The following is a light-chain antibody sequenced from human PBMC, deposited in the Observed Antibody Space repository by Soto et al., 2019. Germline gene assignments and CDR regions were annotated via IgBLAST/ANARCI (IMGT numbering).Light chain of an antibody. CDR3: QPAYRVPIT. V-gene: IGKV1D-12*01. J-gene: IGKJ5*01. Sequence: DIQGTQSPASVSASVGDRVTITCSASQAIAGYLDWYQHKPGRTPELLIHGASRLQSGVPARFSDSGSGTDFTLSINSLQPEDFATYYCQPAYRVPITFGPGTRLAI. CDR2: GAS. CDR1: QAIAGY.